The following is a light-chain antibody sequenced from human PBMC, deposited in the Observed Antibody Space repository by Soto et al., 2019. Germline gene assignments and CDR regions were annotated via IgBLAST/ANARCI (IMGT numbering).Light chain of an antibody. CDR2: AAS. CDR1: QSIDRY. Sequence: DLQMTQSPSSLSASVGDRVTITCRASQSIDRYLSWFRQKPGIAPEVLIYAASNLQSGVPSRFSGTGSGTDFTLTISSLQPDDFAIYYCEQSYSTPRTFGQGTKLEI. J-gene: IGKJ2*01. CDR3: EQSYSTPRT. V-gene: IGKV1-39*01.